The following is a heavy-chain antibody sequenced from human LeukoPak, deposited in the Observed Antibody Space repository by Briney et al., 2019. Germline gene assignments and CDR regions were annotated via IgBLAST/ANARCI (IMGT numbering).Heavy chain of an antibody. V-gene: IGHV3-7*05. CDR1: GFTFSTFW. D-gene: IGHD2-2*01. CDR3: ARMKGCSSTTCYFAIC. J-gene: IGHJ4*02. CDR2: IKEDGSEK. Sequence: GGSLRLSCAASGFTFSTFWKTWVRQAPGRGLEWVANIKEDGSEKYYVDSLKGRFTISRDNAKNSLYLQMNSLRAEDTAVYYCARMKGCSSTTCYFAICRGQGTLVTVSS.